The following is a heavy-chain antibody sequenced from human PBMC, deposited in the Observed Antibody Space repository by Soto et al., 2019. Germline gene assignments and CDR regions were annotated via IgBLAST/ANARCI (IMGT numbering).Heavy chain of an antibody. Sequence: SGGSLRLSCAASGFMFRSHGVHWIRQAPGKGLEWVAVIWYDGSNKYYADSVKGRFTISRDNSKNTLYLQMNSLRVEDTAVYYCGPDTLDYWGQGTLVTVS. CDR1: GFMFRSHG. CDR2: IWYDGSNK. V-gene: IGHV3-33*01. CDR3: GPDTLDY. J-gene: IGHJ4*02.